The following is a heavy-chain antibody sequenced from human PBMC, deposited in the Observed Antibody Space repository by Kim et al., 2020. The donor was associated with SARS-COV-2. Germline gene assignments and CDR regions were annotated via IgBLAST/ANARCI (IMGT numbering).Heavy chain of an antibody. V-gene: IGHV3-23*01. D-gene: IGHD3-10*01. CDR3: AKVPPKITMVRGVQYYFEY. CDR1: GFTFSSYA. J-gene: IGHJ4*02. Sequence: GGSLRLSCAASGFTFSSYAMSWVRQAPGKGLEWVSAISGSGGSTYYADSVKGRFTISRDNSKNTLYLQMNSLRAEDTAVYYCAKVPPKITMVRGVQYYFEYWGQETLVTVSS. CDR2: ISGSGGST.